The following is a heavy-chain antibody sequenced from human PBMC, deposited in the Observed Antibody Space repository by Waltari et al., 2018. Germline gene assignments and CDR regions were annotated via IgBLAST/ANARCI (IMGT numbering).Heavy chain of an antibody. J-gene: IGHJ4*02. Sequence: EVQLLESGGDFEQPGGSLRLSCAASGFAFSTYAMSWVRQAPGKGLEWVSGISDSGDTIFYADSVKCRFTVSRDNSEKTLYLHLNSLRGEDTAMYYCARAGLGSGPDYWGQGTLVTVSS. CDR2: ISDSGDTI. CDR1: GFAFSTYA. V-gene: IGHV3-23*01. CDR3: ARAGLGSGPDY. D-gene: IGHD1-26*01.